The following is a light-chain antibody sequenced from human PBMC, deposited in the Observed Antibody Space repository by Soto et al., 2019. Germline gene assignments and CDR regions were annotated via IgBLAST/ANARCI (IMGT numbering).Light chain of an antibody. CDR1: QRINSY. CDR3: QQSYSTPWT. CDR2: AAS. Sequence: DIQMTQSPSSLSASVGDRVTITCRASQRINSYLNWYQQKPGKAPKLLIYAASNLQGGVPSRFSGIWSGTDFTLTISSLQPEDFATYYCQQSYSTPWTVGEGTSVEIK. J-gene: IGKJ1*01. V-gene: IGKV1-39*01.